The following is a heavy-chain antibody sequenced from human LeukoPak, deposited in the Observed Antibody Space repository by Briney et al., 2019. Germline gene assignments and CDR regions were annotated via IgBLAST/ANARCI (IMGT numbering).Heavy chain of an antibody. CDR1: GYIFTSYY. D-gene: IGHD6-19*01. CDR3: ARFAVHRRIAVAGQFGLDY. J-gene: IGHJ4*02. Sequence: EASVKVSCKASGYIFTSYYIHWVRRAPGQGLEWMGIINPSGGTTSYAQKFQGRVTMTRDTSTSTVYMELSSLRSDDTAVYYCARFAVHRRIAVAGQFGLDYWGQGTLVTVSS. V-gene: IGHV1-46*01. CDR2: INPSGGTT.